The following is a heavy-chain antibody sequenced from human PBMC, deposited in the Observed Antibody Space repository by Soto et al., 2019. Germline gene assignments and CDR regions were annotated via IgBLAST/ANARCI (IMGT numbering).Heavy chain of an antibody. D-gene: IGHD4-17*01. J-gene: IGHJ4*02. CDR2: ISPYNGNT. CDR3: ARASDSGDYDFDY. Sequence: QVQLVQSGAEVKKPGASVKVLCKASGYTFTNDVISWVRQAPGQGLEWMGWISPYNGNTNYAQKVQGRVLMTTDTSSKTAYMELRSLRSDDTAVYYCARASDSGDYDFDYWGQGTLINVSS. CDR1: GYTFTNDV. V-gene: IGHV1-18*04.